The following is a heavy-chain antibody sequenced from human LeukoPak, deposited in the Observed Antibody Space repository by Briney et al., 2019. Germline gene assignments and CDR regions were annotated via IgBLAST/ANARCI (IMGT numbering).Heavy chain of an antibody. Sequence: SETLSLTCTVSGASITSYYWSWLRQPPGKGLEWIGNMPYSGSTTYNPFLKSRVTISVDTSKNQLSLKLSSVTAADTAVYFCARNPIAMVRGVIRDNWFDPWGQGTLVAVSS. CDR2: MPYSGST. CDR1: GASITSYY. CDR3: ARNPIAMVRGVIRDNWFDP. D-gene: IGHD3-10*01. V-gene: IGHV4-59*01. J-gene: IGHJ5*02.